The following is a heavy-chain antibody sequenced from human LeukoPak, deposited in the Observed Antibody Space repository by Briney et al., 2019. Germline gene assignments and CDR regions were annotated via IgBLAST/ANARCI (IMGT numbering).Heavy chain of an antibody. V-gene: IGHV3-15*01. CDR3: TTHMTTVTTVWGAFDI. D-gene: IGHD4-17*01. Sequence: GGSLRLSCAASGFTFSNAWMSWVRQAPGKGLEWVGRIKSKTDGGTTDYATPVKGRFTISRDDSKNTLYLQMNSLKTEDTAVYYCTTHMTTVTTVWGAFDIWGQGTMVTVSS. CDR1: GFTFSNAW. J-gene: IGHJ3*02. CDR2: IKSKTDGGTT.